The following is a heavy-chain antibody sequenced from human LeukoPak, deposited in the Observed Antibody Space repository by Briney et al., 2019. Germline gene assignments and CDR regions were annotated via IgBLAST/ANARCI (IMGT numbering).Heavy chain of an antibody. CDR3: ARDTTFSFDY. CDR1: GFTFSSYE. Sequence: GGSLRLSCAASGFTFSSYEMNWVRQAPGKGLEWVSYISSSGSTIYYADSVRGRFTISRDNAKNSLYLQMNSLRAEDTAVYYCARDTTFSFDYWGQGTLVTVSS. V-gene: IGHV3-48*03. D-gene: IGHD2/OR15-2a*01. J-gene: IGHJ4*02. CDR2: ISSSGSTI.